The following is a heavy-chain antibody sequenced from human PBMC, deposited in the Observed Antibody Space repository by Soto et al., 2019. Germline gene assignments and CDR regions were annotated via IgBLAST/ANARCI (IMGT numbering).Heavy chain of an antibody. Sequence: GESLKISCAASGFTFNNYAMSWVRQAPGKGLEWVSGISDTGGNTYYADSVKGRFTISRDNSKNTLYLQMNSLRPEDTAVYYCVDWGSGWYSFAYWGQGTLVTVSS. CDR3: VDWGSGWYSFAY. CDR2: ISDTGGNT. D-gene: IGHD6-19*01. J-gene: IGHJ4*02. CDR1: GFTFNNYA. V-gene: IGHV3-23*01.